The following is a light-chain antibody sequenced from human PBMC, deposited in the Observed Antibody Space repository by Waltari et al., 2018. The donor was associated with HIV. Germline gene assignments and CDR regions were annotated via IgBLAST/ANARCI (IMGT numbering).Light chain of an antibody. J-gene: IGKJ1*01. CDR1: HSVSSRY. CDR2: GIT. CDR3: QQYGSSPET. V-gene: IGKV3-20*01. Sequence: EIVLTQSPGTLSLSPEETAILSCSASHSVSSRYLAWYQQRPGQAPRLLIYGITNRATGIPERFSGSGSGTDFALTISRLEPEDFAVYYCQQYGSSPETFGQGTKVEIK.